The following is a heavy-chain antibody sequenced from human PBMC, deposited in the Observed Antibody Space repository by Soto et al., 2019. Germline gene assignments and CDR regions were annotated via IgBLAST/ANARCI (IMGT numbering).Heavy chain of an antibody. CDR2: IGYDGNNK. Sequence: QVQLVESGGGVVQPGRSLRLSCAASGFTFSNYGMHWVRQAPGKVLEWVAVIGYDGNNKYYADSVKGRFTISRDSSKNTVYLQMHSLRAEDTAVYYCARDLQRINPNKPRWGMDVWGQGTTVTVSS. V-gene: IGHV3-33*01. CDR1: GFTFSNYG. D-gene: IGHD2-15*01. CDR3: ARDLQRINPNKPRWGMDV. J-gene: IGHJ6*02.